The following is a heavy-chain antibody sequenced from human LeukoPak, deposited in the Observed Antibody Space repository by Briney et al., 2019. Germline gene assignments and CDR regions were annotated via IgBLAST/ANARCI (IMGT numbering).Heavy chain of an antibody. Sequence: ASVKVSCKASGYAFTYYYIHWVRQAPGQGLEWMGIINPSGGSTSYAQKFQGRVIMTRDTSTSTVYMDLSSLRSEDTAVYYCARDPDYGGNSVARGAFDIWGQGTMVTVSS. V-gene: IGHV1-46*01. CDR1: GYAFTYYY. J-gene: IGHJ3*02. CDR3: ARDPDYGGNSVARGAFDI. D-gene: IGHD4-23*01. CDR2: INPSGGST.